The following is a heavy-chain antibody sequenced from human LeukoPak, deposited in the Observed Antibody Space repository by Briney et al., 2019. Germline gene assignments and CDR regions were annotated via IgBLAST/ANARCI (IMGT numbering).Heavy chain of an antibody. CDR1: GGSISSGSYY. V-gene: IGHV4-61*02. D-gene: IGHD1-26*01. Sequence: SETLSLTCTVSGGSISSGSYYWSWIRQPAGKGLEWIGRIYTSGSTNYNPSLKSRVTISVDTSKNQFSLKLSSVTAADTAVYYCARDDAGYNGKGFDYWGQGTLVTVSS. CDR3: ARDDAGYNGKGFDY. CDR2: IYTSGST. J-gene: IGHJ4*02.